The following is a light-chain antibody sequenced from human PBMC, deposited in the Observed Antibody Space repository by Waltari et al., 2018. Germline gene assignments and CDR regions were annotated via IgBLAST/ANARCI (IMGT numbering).Light chain of an antibody. V-gene: IGLV2-14*01. J-gene: IGLJ2*01. CDR3: ASYTSTRTVV. CDR1: RSDVGGYHY. Sequence: QSALTQPASVSGSPGQSLTIPCSGPRSDVGGYHYVPWYQQHPGNAPKLIIFDVTRWPSGVSNRFSGSKSGNTASLTIFGLQAEDEADYYCASYTSTRTVVFGGGTRVTVL. CDR2: DVT.